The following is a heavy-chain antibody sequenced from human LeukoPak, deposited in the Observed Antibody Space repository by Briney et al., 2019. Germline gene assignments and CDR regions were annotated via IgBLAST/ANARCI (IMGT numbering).Heavy chain of an antibody. Sequence: ASVKVSCKASGYTFTSYDINWVRQATGQGLEWMGWMNPNSGNTGYAQKFQGRVTMTRNTSISTAYMELSSLRSEDTAVYYCARGGGGQYYYDGSAKDWGQGTLVTVSS. J-gene: IGHJ4*02. CDR2: MNPNSGNT. D-gene: IGHD3-22*01. CDR3: ARGGGGQYYYDGSAKD. V-gene: IGHV1-8*01. CDR1: GYTFTSYD.